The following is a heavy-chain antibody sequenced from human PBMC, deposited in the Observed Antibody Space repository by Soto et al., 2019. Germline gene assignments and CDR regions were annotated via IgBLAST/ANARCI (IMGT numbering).Heavy chain of an antibody. J-gene: IGHJ4*02. CDR1: GFTFRSYA. V-gene: IGHV3-23*01. CDR3: AKFGRYFDWFDY. D-gene: IGHD3-9*01. Sequence: GGSLRLSCAASGFTFRSYAMSWVRQAPGKGLEWVSTISVSGSSTYYADSVKGRFTISRDNSKNTLYLQMNSLRAEDTAVYYCAKFGRYFDWFDYWGQGTLVTVSS. CDR2: ISVSGSST.